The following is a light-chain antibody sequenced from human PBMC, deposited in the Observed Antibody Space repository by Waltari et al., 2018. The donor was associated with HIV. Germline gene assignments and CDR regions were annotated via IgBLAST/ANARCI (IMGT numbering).Light chain of an antibody. Sequence: DIELTQSPALLSSSVGDRDTLTCCASQGISSYLAWYHQKPGKAPKLLIYDASTVNTGVPARFSGSGSGTEFSLTISSLQPEDFAIYYCQQLNSYPRTFGEGTKVEIK. CDR3: QQLNSYPRT. CDR2: DAS. J-gene: IGKJ1*01. CDR1: QGISSY. V-gene: IGKV1-9*01.